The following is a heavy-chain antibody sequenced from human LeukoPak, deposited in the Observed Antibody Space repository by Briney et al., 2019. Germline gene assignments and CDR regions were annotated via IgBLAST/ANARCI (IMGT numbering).Heavy chain of an antibody. CDR3: AKDAERGFDYSNSLDK. Sequence: GGSLRLSCAASKFTFSHYGMHWVRQAPGKGLEWVAVIWNDGSSQYYADSVKGRFTVSRDNSQKTLYLQMNGLRPGDTAVYYCAKDAERGFDYSNSLDKWGQGTLVTVSS. CDR1: KFTFSHYG. J-gene: IGHJ4*02. D-gene: IGHD4-11*01. CDR2: IWNDGSSQ. V-gene: IGHV3-33*06.